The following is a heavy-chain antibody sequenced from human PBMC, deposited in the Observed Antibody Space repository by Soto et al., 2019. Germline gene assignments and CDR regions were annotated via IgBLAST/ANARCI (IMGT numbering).Heavy chain of an antibody. J-gene: IGHJ6*02. CDR1: GFTFSNYD. V-gene: IGHV3-13*01. CDR3: ARELHGGSYGMAV. CDR2: ITTAGDT. Sequence: EVQLVESGGGLVQPGGSLRLSCAASGFTFSNYDMHWVRQVTGKGLEWVSGITTAGDTYYPGSVKGRFTISREKAKNSLYLQMKSLSAGDTAVYYCARELHGGSYGMAVWGQGTTVTVSS.